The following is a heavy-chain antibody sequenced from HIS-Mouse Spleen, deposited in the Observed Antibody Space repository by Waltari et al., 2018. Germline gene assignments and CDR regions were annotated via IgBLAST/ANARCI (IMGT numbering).Heavy chain of an antibody. J-gene: IGHJ2*01. CDR3: AREIPYSSSWYDWYFDL. V-gene: IGHV4-39*07. CDR1: GGSISSSSYY. D-gene: IGHD6-13*01. CDR2: IDYSGST. Sequence: QLQLQESGPGLVKPSETLSLTCPVSGGSISSSSYYWGWIRQPPGKGLEWIGSIDYSGSTYYNPSRKSRVTISVETSKNQCSLKLSSVTAADTAVYYCAREIPYSSSWYDWYFDLWGRGTLVTVSS.